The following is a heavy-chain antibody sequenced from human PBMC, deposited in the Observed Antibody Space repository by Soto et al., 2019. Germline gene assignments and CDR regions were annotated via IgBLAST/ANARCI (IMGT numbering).Heavy chain of an antibody. CDR2: ISYDGSNK. V-gene: IGHV3-30*18. CDR1: GFTFSSYG. Sequence: GGSLRLSCAASGFTFSSYGMHWVRQAPDKKLEWVAVISYDGSNKYYADSVKGRFTISRDNSKNTLYLQMNSLRAEDTAVYYCAKDYIAVADPNWFDPWGQGTLVTVSS. D-gene: IGHD6-19*01. J-gene: IGHJ5*02. CDR3: AKDYIAVADPNWFDP.